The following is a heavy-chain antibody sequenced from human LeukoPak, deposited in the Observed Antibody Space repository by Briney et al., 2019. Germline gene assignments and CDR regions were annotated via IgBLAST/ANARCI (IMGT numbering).Heavy chain of an antibody. CDR1: GSTFTNYY. J-gene: IGHJ4*02. CDR2: IIINGSTI. V-gene: IGHV3-11*01. CDR3: ARTGGSSSFDY. Sequence: PGPSLRLSRAASGSTFTNYYTSSIRPPPRNWLEWVSYIIINGSTIYYADSVKDRFTISRDNAQNSLYLQMNSLRAEDTAVYYCARTGGSSSFDYWGQGTLVTVSS. D-gene: IGHD6-6*01.